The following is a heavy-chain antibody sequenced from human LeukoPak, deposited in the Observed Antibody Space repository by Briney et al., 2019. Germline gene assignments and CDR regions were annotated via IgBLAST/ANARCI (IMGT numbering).Heavy chain of an antibody. Sequence: PSETLSLTCTVSGGSISSSSYYWGWIRQPPGKGLEWIGSIYYSGSTYYNPSLKSRVTISVDTSKNQFSLKLSSVTAADTAVYYCARQGYCSGGSCPNYYYYYMDVWGKGTTVTISS. CDR3: ARQGYCSGGSCPNYYYYYMDV. V-gene: IGHV4-39*01. D-gene: IGHD2-15*01. CDR2: IYYSGST. CDR1: GGSISSSSYY. J-gene: IGHJ6*03.